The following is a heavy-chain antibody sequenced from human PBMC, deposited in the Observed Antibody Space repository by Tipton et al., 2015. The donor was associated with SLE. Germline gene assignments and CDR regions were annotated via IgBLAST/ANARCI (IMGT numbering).Heavy chain of an antibody. CDR3: ARDKMEYDVVVPASNWFDP. V-gene: IGHV4-61*01. D-gene: IGHD2-2*01. J-gene: IGHJ5*02. CDR2: IFYTGGT. CDR1: GASISISNFY. Sequence: GLVKPSDTLSLTCTISGASISISNFYWNWIRQRPGKGLEWIGHIFYTGGTNYNPSLKSRVTISVDTSKNQFSLKLSSVTAADTAVYYCARDKMEYDVVVPASNWFDPWGQGTLVTVSS.